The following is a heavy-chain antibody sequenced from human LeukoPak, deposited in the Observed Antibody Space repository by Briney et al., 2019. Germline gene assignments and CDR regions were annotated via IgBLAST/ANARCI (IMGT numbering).Heavy chain of an antibody. J-gene: IGHJ4*02. V-gene: IGHV3-23*01. Sequence: GGSLRLSCAASGFTFSTYAMSWVRQAPGKGLEWVATVSGSGLYTYYADSVRGRFTISRDNSKDTFYLQMNSLRAEDTAVYYCAKLMSQPALLFFDQWGQGPWSPSPQ. D-gene: IGHD3-10*01. CDR3: AKLMSQPALLFFDQ. CDR2: VSGSGLYT. CDR1: GFTFSTYA.